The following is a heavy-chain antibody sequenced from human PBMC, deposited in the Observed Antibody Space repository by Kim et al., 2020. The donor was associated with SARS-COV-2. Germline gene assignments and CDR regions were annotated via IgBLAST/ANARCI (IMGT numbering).Heavy chain of an antibody. D-gene: IGHD6-25*01. V-gene: IGHV6-1*01. CDR1: GDSVSSNSAA. CDR2: TYYRSKWYN. J-gene: IGHJ6*02. CDR3: AREQQRYRGSGAYYYYGMDV. Sequence: SQTLSLPCAISGDSVSSNSAAWHWIRQSPSRGLEWLGRTYYRSKWYNDYAVSVKSRITINPDTSKNQFSLQLNSVTPEDTAVYYCAREQQRYRGSGAYYYYGMDVWGQGTTVTVSS.